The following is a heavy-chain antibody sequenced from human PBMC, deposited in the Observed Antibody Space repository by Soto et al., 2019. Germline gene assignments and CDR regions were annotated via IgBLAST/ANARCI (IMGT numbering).Heavy chain of an antibody. D-gene: IGHD4-17*01. CDR3: ARDPLSYGDYAQTYWYFDL. V-gene: IGHV3-7*01. Sequence: EAQLVESGGGLVQPGGSLRLSCGASGITFSRCLMSWVRQAPGKGLEWVASISQDGTDTDYVDSVKGRFAISRDNPKNSLYLQMNSLRADDTAVYYCARDPLSYGDYAQTYWYFDLCGRGTRVTVSS. CDR1: GITFSRCL. CDR2: ISQDGTDT. J-gene: IGHJ2*01.